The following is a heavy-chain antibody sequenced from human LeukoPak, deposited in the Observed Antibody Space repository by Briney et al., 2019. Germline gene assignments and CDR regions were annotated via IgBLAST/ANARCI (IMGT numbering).Heavy chain of an antibody. CDR2: MSGSGGST. CDR3: ARVRYGELDV. J-gene: IGHJ6*02. D-gene: IGHD4-17*01. CDR1: GFTFSSYA. V-gene: IGHV3-23*01. Sequence: GGSLRLSCAASGFTFSSYAMSWVRQAPGKGLEGVSSMSGSGGSTYYADSVKGRFTISRDDSKNTLYLQMNSLRAEDTAVYYCARVRYGELDVWGQGTTVTVSS.